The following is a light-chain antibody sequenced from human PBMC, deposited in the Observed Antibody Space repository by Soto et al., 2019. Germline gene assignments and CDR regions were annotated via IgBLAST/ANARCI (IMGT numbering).Light chain of an antibody. Sequence: QSALTQPASVSGSPGQSITMSCTGTRSDVGGYNYVSWYQQYPGKAPKLMIYEVSNRPSGVSNRFSGSKSGNTASLTISGLQAEDEADYYCSSYTSSSTYVFGTGTKVTVL. V-gene: IGLV2-14*01. CDR2: EVS. CDR1: RSDVGGYNY. CDR3: SSYTSSSTYV. J-gene: IGLJ1*01.